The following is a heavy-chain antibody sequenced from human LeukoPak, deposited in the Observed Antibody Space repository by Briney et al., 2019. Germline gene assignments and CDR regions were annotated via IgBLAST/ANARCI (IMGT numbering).Heavy chain of an antibody. CDR2: IYSSGSN. V-gene: IGHV4-59*01. J-gene: IGHJ4*02. D-gene: IGHD5-12*01. CDR3: ARDYGGYRFDF. Sequence: PSETLSLTCTVSGGSMNTYYWSWIRQPPGKGLEWIEYIYSSGSNNYNPSLKRRVTMSVDTSKNQLYLNLSSVTAADTAVYYCARDYGGYRFDFWGQGSLVSVSS. CDR1: GGSMNTYY.